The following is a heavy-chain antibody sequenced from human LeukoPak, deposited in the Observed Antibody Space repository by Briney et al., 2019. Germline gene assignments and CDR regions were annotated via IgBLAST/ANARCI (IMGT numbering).Heavy chain of an antibody. J-gene: IGHJ4*02. Sequence: GGSLRLSCAASGFTYSNYAMSWVRQAPGQGLEWVSAIHGSGHDTFYADAVKGRFTVSRDNSRNTLYLQLNSLRAEDTAMYYCARSSGFYSHFDYWGQGTLVTVSS. CDR1: GFTYSNYA. CDR3: ARSSGFYSHFDY. V-gene: IGHV3-23*01. CDR2: IHGSGHDT. D-gene: IGHD3-22*01.